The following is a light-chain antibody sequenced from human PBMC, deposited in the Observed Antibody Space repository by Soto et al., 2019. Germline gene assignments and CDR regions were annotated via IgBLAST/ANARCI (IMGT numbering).Light chain of an antibody. V-gene: IGLV2-23*02. Sequence: QSALTQPASVSGSPGQSITISCTGTSTDPATYDLVSWYQQHPGKAPQLIIYEVAKRPSGVSARFSGSQSGDTASLTISGLQAADEAYYYCSSYAGNNNVVFGGGTKVTVL. CDR3: SSYAGNNNVV. CDR1: STDPATYDL. CDR2: EVA. J-gene: IGLJ2*01.